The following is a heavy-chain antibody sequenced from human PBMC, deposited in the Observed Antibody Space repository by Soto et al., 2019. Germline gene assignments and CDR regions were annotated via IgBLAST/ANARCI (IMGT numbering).Heavy chain of an antibody. Sequence: GASVKVSCKASGYTFTSYGISWVRQAPGQGLEWMGWISAYNGNTNYAQKLQGRVTMTTDTSTSTAYMELRSLRSDDTAVYYCARIRWDPQHYYYGMDVWGQGTTVTVSS. D-gene: IGHD1-26*01. J-gene: IGHJ6*02. CDR3: ARIRWDPQHYYYGMDV. V-gene: IGHV1-18*01. CDR2: ISAYNGNT. CDR1: GYTFTSYG.